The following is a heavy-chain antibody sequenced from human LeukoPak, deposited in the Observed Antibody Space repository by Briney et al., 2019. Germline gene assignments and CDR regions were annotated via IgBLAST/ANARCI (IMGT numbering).Heavy chain of an antibody. CDR1: GFTFSGSA. J-gene: IGHJ3*02. Sequence: GGSLRLSCAASGFTFSGSAMHWVRQASGKWLEWVGRIRSKANSYTTAHGASVKGRFTISRDDSKNTAYLQMNSLKTEDTAVYYCTGTIAVDAFDIWGQGTMVTVSS. CDR3: TGTIAVDAFDI. D-gene: IGHD2-15*01. CDR2: IRSKANSYTT. V-gene: IGHV3-73*01.